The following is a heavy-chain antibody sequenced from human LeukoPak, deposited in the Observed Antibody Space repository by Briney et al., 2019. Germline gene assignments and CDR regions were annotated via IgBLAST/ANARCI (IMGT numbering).Heavy chain of an antibody. CDR2: ISYDGSNK. J-gene: IGHJ4*02. CDR1: GFTFSSYG. Sequence: GRSLRLSCAASGFTFSSYGMHWVRQAPGKGLEWVAVISYDGSNKYYADSVKGRFTISRDNSKNTLYLQMNSLRAEDTAVYYCAKGRTNWNYGVIDYRGQGTLVTVSS. D-gene: IGHD1-7*01. V-gene: IGHV3-30*18. CDR3: AKGRTNWNYGVIDY.